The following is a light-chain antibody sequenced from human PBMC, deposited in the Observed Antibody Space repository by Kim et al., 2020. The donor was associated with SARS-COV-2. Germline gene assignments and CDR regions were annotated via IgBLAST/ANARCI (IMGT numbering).Light chain of an antibody. CDR3: QKYNNWPPT. J-gene: IGKJ1*01. CDR1: QSVSGN. V-gene: IGKV3-15*01. Sequence: VYPGERAILSCRASQSVSGNLAWYQQQPGQAPRLLMYGASTRATGIPARFSGSGSGTEFTLRISSLQSEDFTVYYCQKYNNWPPTFGQGTKVDIK. CDR2: GAS.